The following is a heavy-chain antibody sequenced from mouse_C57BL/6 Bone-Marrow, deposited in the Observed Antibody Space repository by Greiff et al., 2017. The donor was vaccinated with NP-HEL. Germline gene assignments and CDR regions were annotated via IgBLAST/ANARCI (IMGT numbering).Heavy chain of an antibody. V-gene: IGHV1-59*01. D-gene: IGHD2-10*01. J-gene: IGHJ4*01. Sequence: QVQLQQPGAELVRPGTSVKLSCKASGYTFTSYWMHWVKQRPGQGLEWIGGIDPSDSYTNYNQKFKGKATLTVDTSSSTAYMQLSSLTSEDSAVYYCARSSLLSYAMDYWGQGTSVTVSS. CDR3: ARSSLLSYAMDY. CDR1: GYTFTSYW. CDR2: IDPSDSYT.